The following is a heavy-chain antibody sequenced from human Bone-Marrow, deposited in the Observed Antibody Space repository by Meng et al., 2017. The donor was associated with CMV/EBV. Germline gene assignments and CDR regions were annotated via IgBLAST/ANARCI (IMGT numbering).Heavy chain of an antibody. J-gene: IGHJ4*01. Sequence: SETLSLTCTVSGGSISSSSYYWGWIRQPPGKGLEWIGSIYYSGSTYYNPSLKSRVTISVDTSKNQFSLKLMSVTAADTAVYYCVRGGIATRPNYWGQGTLVTVSS. D-gene: IGHD6-6*01. CDR2: IYYSGST. V-gene: IGHV4-39*01. CDR3: VRGGIATRPNY. CDR1: GGSISSSSYY.